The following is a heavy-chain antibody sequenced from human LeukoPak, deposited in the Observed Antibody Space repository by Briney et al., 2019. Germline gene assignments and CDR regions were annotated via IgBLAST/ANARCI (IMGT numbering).Heavy chain of an antibody. CDR1: GFTFDDYA. Sequence: GRSLRLSCAASGFTFDDYAMHWVRQAPGKGLEWVSGISWNSGSIGYADSVKGRFTISRDNAKNSLYLQMNSLRAEDTAVYYCARGDLGYYGPDYWGQGTLVTVSS. J-gene: IGHJ4*02. CDR2: ISWNSGSI. D-gene: IGHD3-10*01. CDR3: ARGDLGYYGPDY. V-gene: IGHV3-9*01.